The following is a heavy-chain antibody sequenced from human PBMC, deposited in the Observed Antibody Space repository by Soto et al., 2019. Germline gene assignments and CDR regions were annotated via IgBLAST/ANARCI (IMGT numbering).Heavy chain of an antibody. V-gene: IGHV3-11*06. CDR2: ISPGSRYP. CDR3: VRGGGGGLFDP. CDR1: GFTFGDSY. Sequence: PGGSLRLSCAGSGFTFGDSYMSWIRQAPGRGLEWLSYISPGSRYPAYADSVKGRFTISRDNAKRSLYLQMMSLTAEDTAIYYCVRGGGGGLFDPWGQGTMVTVSS. J-gene: IGHJ5*02. D-gene: IGHD2-15*01.